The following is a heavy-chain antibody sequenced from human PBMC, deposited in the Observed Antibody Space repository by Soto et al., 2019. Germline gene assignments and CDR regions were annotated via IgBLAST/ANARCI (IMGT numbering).Heavy chain of an antibody. D-gene: IGHD3-10*01. CDR2: ISGSGGST. V-gene: IGHV3-23*01. CDR1: GFDFSHYA. J-gene: IGHJ4*02. Sequence: PGGSLRLSCSASGFDFSHYAVHWVRQAPGKGLEWVSAISGSGGSTYYADSVKGRFTISRDNSKNTLYLQMNSLRAEDTAVYYCAKDSGDYWGQGTLVTVSS. CDR3: AKDSGDY.